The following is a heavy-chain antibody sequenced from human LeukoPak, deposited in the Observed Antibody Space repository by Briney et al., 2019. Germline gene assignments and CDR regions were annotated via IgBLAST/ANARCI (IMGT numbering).Heavy chain of an antibody. Sequence: GGSLRLSCAASGFTFSSYAMTWVRQAPGKGLEWVTNIKKDGSERYYVDSVKGRFTVSRDNTKNSLYLQMNTLRAEDTAIYYCARDLAGPPQEAFDIWGQGTLVTVSS. V-gene: IGHV3-7*01. CDR3: ARDLAGPPQEAFDI. J-gene: IGHJ3*02. CDR1: GFTFSSYA. CDR2: IKKDGSER.